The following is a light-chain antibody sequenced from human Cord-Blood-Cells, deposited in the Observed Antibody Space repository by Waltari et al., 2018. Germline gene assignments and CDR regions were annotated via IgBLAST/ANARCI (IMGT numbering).Light chain of an antibody. V-gene: IGKV1-39*01. Sequence: DIQMTQSPSSLSASVGDRVTITCRASQSISSYLNWYQQTPGNAPKLLIYAASSLQSGGPSRFSGRGSGTDFTLTISSLQPEDVATYYCQQSYSTPWTFGQGTKVEIK. CDR2: AAS. J-gene: IGKJ1*01. CDR3: QQSYSTPWT. CDR1: QSISSY.